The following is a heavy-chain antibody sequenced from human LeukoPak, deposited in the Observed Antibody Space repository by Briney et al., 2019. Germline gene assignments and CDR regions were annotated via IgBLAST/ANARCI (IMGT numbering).Heavy chain of an antibody. V-gene: IGHV3-23*01. CDR1: GFTFSSYA. Sequence: GGSLRLSCAASGFTFSSYAMSWVRQAPGKGLEWVSGISGSDGSTNYADSVKGRFTISRDNAKNSLYLQMNSLRAEDTAVYYCARAEGDSSSWYRYWGQGTLVTVSS. D-gene: IGHD6-13*01. CDR2: ISGSDGST. J-gene: IGHJ4*02. CDR3: ARAEGDSSSWYRY.